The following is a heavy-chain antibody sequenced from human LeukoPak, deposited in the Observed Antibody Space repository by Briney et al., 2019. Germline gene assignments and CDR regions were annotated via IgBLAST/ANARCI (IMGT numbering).Heavy chain of an antibody. J-gene: IGHJ4*02. Sequence: GGSLRLSCAASGFTFSSYAMSRVRQAPGKGLEWVSAISGSGGSTYYADSVKGRFTISRDNSKNTLYLQMNSLRAEDTAVYYCAKDVVGGGCYLGQTDYWGQGTLVTVSS. CDR1: GFTFSSYA. CDR3: AKDVVGGGCYLGQTDY. CDR2: ISGSGGST. D-gene: IGHD2-15*01. V-gene: IGHV3-23*01.